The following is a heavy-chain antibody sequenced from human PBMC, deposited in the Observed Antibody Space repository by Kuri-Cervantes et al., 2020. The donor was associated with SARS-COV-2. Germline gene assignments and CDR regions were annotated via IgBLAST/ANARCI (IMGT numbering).Heavy chain of an antibody. CDR2: ISGGGGST. CDR3: ARNTRVSGSYYPLDY. Sequence: GESLKISCAASGFTFSSYAMSWVRQAPGKGLEWVSAISGGGGSTYYADSVKGRFTISRDNSKNTLYLQMGSLRAEDMAVYYCARNTRVSGSYYPLDYWGQGTLVTVSS. D-gene: IGHD1-26*01. J-gene: IGHJ4*02. CDR1: GFTFSSYA. V-gene: IGHV3-23*01.